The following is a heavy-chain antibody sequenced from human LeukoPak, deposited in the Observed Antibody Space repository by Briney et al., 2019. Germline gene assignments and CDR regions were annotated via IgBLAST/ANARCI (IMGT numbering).Heavy chain of an antibody. Sequence: GASVTVSCKASGFTFTDHYMHWVRQAPGQGLEWVGWINGKRGDTSYAQNFQDRVIMTRDTSTSTVYMELSRLTVDDTAVYYCARDHDWGVDYWGQGTLVTVSS. J-gene: IGHJ4*02. V-gene: IGHV1-2*02. D-gene: IGHD7-27*01. CDR1: GFTFTDHY. CDR2: INGKRGDT. CDR3: ARDHDWGVDY.